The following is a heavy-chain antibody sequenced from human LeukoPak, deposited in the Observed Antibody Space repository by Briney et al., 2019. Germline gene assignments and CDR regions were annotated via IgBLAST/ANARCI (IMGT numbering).Heavy chain of an antibody. CDR2: ISWNSGSI. J-gene: IGHJ4*02. Sequence: PGRSLRLSCAASGFTFDDYAMHWVRQAPGKGLEWVSGISWNSGSIGYADSVKGRFTISRDNAKNSLYLQMNSLRAEDTALYYCAKDMSGYSYGYEVDYWGQGTLVTVSS. CDR3: AKDMSGYSYGYEVDY. D-gene: IGHD5-18*01. CDR1: GFTFDDYA. V-gene: IGHV3-9*01.